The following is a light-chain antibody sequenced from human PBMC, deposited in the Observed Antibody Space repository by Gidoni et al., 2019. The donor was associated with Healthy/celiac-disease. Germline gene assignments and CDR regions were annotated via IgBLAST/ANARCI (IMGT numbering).Light chain of an antibody. Sequence: QYALTQPASVSGSPGQSMTISCTGISSDVGGYNYVSSSQQHPGKAPKLRIYDVSNRPSVVSNRVSGSKSGNTASLTISGLQAEDEADYYCRSYTSSSTYVVFGGGTKLTVL. CDR1: SSDVGGYNY. V-gene: IGLV2-14*01. CDR2: DVS. CDR3: RSYTSSSTYVV. J-gene: IGLJ2*01.